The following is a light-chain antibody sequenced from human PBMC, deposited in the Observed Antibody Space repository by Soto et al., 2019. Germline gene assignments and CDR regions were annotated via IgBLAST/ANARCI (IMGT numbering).Light chain of an antibody. CDR3: QQYVSSPWA. J-gene: IGKJ5*01. CDR1: QSVTNSF. Sequence: EIVFAQSPGTLSLSPGERVTISCRASQSVTNSFLAWYQQKPGQAPRILIYGASRRATGIPDRFTGSGSGTDFTLTISRLETEDFSVYYCQQYVSSPWAFGQGTRLEIK. CDR2: GAS. V-gene: IGKV3-20*01.